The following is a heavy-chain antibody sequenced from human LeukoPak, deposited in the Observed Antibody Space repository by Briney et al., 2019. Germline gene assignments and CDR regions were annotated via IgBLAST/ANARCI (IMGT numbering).Heavy chain of an antibody. J-gene: IGHJ4*02. CDR3: ARDRGDCGETSHVAD. Sequence: ASQTLSLTCTVSGGSISRGSYYWSSIRKPAGKGLERNERIYTSVSTNYNPTLKSRVSISVDTLINEFSLKLSSVHAGDTSVYYGARDRGDCGETSHVADWGKGTLVTVSS. D-gene: IGHD3-10*01. CDR1: GGSISRGSYY. CDR2: IYTSVST. V-gene: IGHV4-61*02.